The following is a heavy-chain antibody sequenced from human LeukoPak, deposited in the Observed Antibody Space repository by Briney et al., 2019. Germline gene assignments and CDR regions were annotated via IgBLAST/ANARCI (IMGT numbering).Heavy chain of an antibody. J-gene: IGHJ4*02. CDR2: IYHSGST. CDR1: GGSISSSNW. Sequence: SGTLSLTCAVSGGSISSSNWWSWVRQPPGKGLEWIGEIYHSGSTNYNPSLKSRVTISVDKSKNQFSLKLSSVTAADTAVYYCARGVEYYYGSGSYDYWGQGTLVTVSS. V-gene: IGHV4-4*02. D-gene: IGHD3-10*01. CDR3: ARGVEYYYGSGSYDY.